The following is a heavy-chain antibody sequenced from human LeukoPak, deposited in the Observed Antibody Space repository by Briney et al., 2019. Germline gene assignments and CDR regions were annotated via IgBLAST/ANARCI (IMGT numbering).Heavy chain of an antibody. Sequence: PSETLSLTCAVYGGSFSGYYWSWIRQPPGKGLEWIGEINHSGSTNYNPSLKSRVTISVDTSKNRFSLKLSSVTAADTAVYYCARGAAAGPIGYWGQGTLVTVSS. CDR3: ARGAAAGPIGY. V-gene: IGHV4-34*01. CDR2: INHSGST. J-gene: IGHJ4*02. CDR1: GGSFSGYY. D-gene: IGHD6-13*01.